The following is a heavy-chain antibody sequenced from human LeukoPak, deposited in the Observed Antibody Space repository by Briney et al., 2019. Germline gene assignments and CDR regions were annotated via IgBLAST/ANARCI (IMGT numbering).Heavy chain of an antibody. V-gene: IGHV4-34*01. CDR3: AVRGLRGLILFDY. Sequence: SETLSLTCAVYGGSFSGYYWSWIRQPPGKGLEWIGEINHSGSTNYNPSLKSRVTISVDTSKNQFSLKLSSVTAADTAVYYCAVRGLRGLILFDYWGQGTLVTVSS. J-gene: IGHJ4*02. CDR2: INHSGST. CDR1: GGSFSGYY. D-gene: IGHD3-22*01.